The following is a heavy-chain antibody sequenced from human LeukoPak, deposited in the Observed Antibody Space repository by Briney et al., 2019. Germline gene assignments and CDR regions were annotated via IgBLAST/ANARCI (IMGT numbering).Heavy chain of an antibody. CDR3: ARGYTVFGGYYFSAFAI. Sequence: SETLSLTCAVYGGSFSGYYWSWIRQPPGKGLEWIGEINHSGSTNYNPSLKSRVTISVDTSKNQFSLKLSSVTAADTAVYYCARGYTVFGGYYFSAFAIWGQGTMVTVSS. CDR1: GGSFSGYY. J-gene: IGHJ3*02. V-gene: IGHV4-34*01. CDR2: INHSGST. D-gene: IGHD3-22*01.